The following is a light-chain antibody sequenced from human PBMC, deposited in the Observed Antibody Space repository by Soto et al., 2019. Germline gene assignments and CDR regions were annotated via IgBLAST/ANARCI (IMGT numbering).Light chain of an antibody. V-gene: IGKV3-11*01. Sequence: EIVLTQSPATLSLSPGERATLSCRASQSVSSYLAWYQQKPGQAPRLLIHDASSRATGIPARFSGSGSGTDFTLTISSLESEDFAVYYCQQRYNWPRTFGQGTKVDIK. J-gene: IGKJ1*01. CDR2: DAS. CDR1: QSVSSY. CDR3: QQRYNWPRT.